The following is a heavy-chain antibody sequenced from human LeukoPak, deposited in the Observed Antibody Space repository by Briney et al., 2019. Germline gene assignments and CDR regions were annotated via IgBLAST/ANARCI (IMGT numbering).Heavy chain of an antibody. V-gene: IGHV4-61*09. CDR1: GGSISSGSYY. D-gene: IGHD6-19*01. J-gene: IGHJ4*02. CDR2: IYTSGST. Sequence: SETLSLTCTVPGGSISSGSYYWSWIRQPAGKALEWIGHIYTSGSTSYNPSLQSRVTISVDTSSHQFSLKVTSVTAADTAVYYCARVGGSVGWYGTIDSWGQGTLVTVSS. CDR3: ARVGGSVGWYGTIDS.